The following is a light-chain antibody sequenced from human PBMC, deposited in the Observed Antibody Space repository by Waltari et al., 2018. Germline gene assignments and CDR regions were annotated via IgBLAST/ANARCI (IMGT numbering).Light chain of an antibody. J-gene: IGKJ3*01. CDR1: ESVGSN. CDR2: GAA. CDR3: QQYNNWVT. V-gene: IGKV3-15*01. Sequence: EIVMTQSPATLSVSPGERANLSCRASESVGSNLAWFQQKPGQAPRLLIYGAATRATGTPASFTGSGSGTEFTLTISSLRSEDVAVYYCQQYNNWVTFGPGTKVEIK.